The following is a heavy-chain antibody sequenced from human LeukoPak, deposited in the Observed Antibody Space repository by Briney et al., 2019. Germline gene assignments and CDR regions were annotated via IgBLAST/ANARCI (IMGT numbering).Heavy chain of an antibody. CDR3: ARTEGQLLWFGELYLGAFDI. CDR2: MYHSGST. V-gene: IGHV4-4*02. D-gene: IGHD3-10*01. Sequence: SDSLSLTCAVSGGSISSINRWSWVCQPPGNGLECIGKMYHSGSTNYNPSLKSRVTISVDKSKNQFSLKLSSVTAADTAVYYCARTEGQLLWFGELYLGAFDIWGQGTMVTVSS. J-gene: IGHJ3*02. CDR1: GGSISSINR.